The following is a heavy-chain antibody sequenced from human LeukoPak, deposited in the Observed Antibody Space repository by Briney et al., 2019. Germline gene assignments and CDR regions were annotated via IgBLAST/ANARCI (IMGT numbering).Heavy chain of an antibody. CDR1: GYSISSGYY. V-gene: IGHV4-61*01. CDR3: AREGDYVSWFDP. CDR2: IYYSGST. Sequence: PSETLSLTCTVSGYSISSGYYWSWIWQPPGKGLEWIGYIYYSGSTNYNPSLKSRVTISVDTSKNQFSLKLSSVTAADTAVYYCAREGDYVSWFDPWGQGTLVTVSS. D-gene: IGHD3-16*01. J-gene: IGHJ5*02.